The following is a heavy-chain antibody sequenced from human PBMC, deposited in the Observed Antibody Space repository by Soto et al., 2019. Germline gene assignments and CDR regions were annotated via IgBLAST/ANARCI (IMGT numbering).Heavy chain of an antibody. Sequence: ASVKVSCKASGYAFTSYGISWVRQAPGQGLEWMGWISAYNGNTNYAQKLQGRVTMTTDTSTSTAYMELRSLRSDDTAVYYCARDHDSGSYYVPAFDIWGQGTMVTVSS. CDR2: ISAYNGNT. CDR3: ARDHDSGSYYVPAFDI. V-gene: IGHV1-18*01. CDR1: GYAFTSYG. J-gene: IGHJ3*02. D-gene: IGHD1-26*01.